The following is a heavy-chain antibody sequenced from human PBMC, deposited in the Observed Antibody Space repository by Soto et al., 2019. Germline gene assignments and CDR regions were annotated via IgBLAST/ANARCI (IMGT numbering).Heavy chain of an antibody. CDR1: GYTFTGYY. CDR3: ARGRQLLSRYDYYYMDV. CDR2: INPNSGGT. V-gene: IGHV1-2*04. D-gene: IGHD2-2*01. J-gene: IGHJ6*03. Sequence: ASVKVSCKASGYTFTGYYMHWVRQAPGQGLEWMGWINPNSGGTNYAQKFQGWVTMTRDTSISTAYMELSSLRSEDTAVYYCARGRQLLSRYDYYYMDVWGKGTTVTVSS.